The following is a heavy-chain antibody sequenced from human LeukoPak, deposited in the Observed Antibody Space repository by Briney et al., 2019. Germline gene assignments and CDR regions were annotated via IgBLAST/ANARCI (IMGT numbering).Heavy chain of an antibody. V-gene: IGHV4-59*01. J-gene: IGHJ4*02. D-gene: IGHD3-10*01. CDR2: IYYSGST. Sequence: SETLSLSCTVSGGSISSYYWSWIRQPPGKGLEWIGYIYYSGSTNYNPSLKSRVTISVDTSKNQFSLKLSSVTAADTAVYYCARVSYGSGSYYWGQGTLVTVSS. CDR1: GGSISSYY. CDR3: ARVSYGSGSYY.